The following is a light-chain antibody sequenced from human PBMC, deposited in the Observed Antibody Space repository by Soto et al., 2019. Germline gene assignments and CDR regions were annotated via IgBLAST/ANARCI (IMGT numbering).Light chain of an antibody. CDR1: QSVNNN. Sequence: EIILTQSPASLSVSPGERATLSCRASQSVNNNLAWYQQKPGQAPRLLIYGASTRATGIPGRFRGSESGTDFTRTITSLQSEDVAVYFGQQYNNLPPDTFGQGTKLEIK. J-gene: IGKJ2*01. CDR2: GAS. V-gene: IGKV3-15*01. CDR3: QQYNNLPPDT.